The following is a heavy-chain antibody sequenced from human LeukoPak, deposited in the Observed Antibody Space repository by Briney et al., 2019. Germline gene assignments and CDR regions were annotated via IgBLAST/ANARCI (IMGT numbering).Heavy chain of an antibody. CDR2: IKQDGSEK. CDR1: GSTFSSYW. CDR3: ARDRGGMVRGVNNWFDP. J-gene: IGHJ5*02. D-gene: IGHD3-10*01. Sequence: GGSLRLSCAASGSTFSSYWMSWVRQAPGKGLEWVANIKQDGSEKYYVDSVKGRFTISRDNAKNSLYLQMNSLRAEDTAVYYCARDRGGMVRGVNNWFDPWGQGTLVTVSS. V-gene: IGHV3-7*01.